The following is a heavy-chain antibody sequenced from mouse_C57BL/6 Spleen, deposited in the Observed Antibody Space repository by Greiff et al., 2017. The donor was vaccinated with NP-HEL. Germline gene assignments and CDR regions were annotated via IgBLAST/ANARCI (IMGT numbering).Heavy chain of an antibody. Sequence: QVQLQQPGAELVMPGASVKLSCKASGYTFTSYWMHWVKQRPGQGLEWIGEIDPSDSYTNYNQKFKGKSTLTVDKSSSTAYMQLSSLTSEESAVYYCARRYYGSYWYFDVWGTGTTVTVSS. CDR2: IDPSDSYT. D-gene: IGHD1-1*01. V-gene: IGHV1-69*01. J-gene: IGHJ1*03. CDR1: GYTFTSYW. CDR3: ARRYYGSYWYFDV.